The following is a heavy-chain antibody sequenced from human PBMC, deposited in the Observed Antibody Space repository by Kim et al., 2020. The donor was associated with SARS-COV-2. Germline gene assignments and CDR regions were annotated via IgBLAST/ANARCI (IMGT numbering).Heavy chain of an antibody. CDR2: ISCNGDSM. J-gene: IGHJ3*02. CDR3: AKAPYTSSWLEAFDI. V-gene: IGHV3-9*01. Sequence: GGSLRLSCAASGFTFGNYAMHWVRQAPGKGLEWVSGISCNGDSMGYADSVKGRFTISRDNAKNSLYLQMNSLRAEDTALYYCAKAPYTSSWLEAFDIWGQGTMVTVSS. CDR1: GFTFGNYA. D-gene: IGHD6-13*01.